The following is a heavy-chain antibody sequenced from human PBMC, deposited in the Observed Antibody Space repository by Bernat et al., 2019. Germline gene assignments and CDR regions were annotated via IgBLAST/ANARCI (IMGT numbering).Heavy chain of an antibody. D-gene: IGHD3-10*01. J-gene: IGHJ4*02. CDR3: AREGYTYYGSGTADY. CDR1: GFTFSSYG. V-gene: IGHV3-33*01. Sequence: QVQLVESGGGVVQPGRSLRLSCAASGFTFSSYGIHWVRQAPGKGLEWVAVIWYDGSNKYYADSVKGRFTISRDNSKNTLYLQMNSLRAEDTAVYYCAREGYTYYGSGTADYWGQGTLVTVSS. CDR2: IWYDGSNK.